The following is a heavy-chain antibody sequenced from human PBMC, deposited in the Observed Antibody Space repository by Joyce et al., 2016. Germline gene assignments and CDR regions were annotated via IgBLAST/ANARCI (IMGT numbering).Heavy chain of an antibody. Sequence: QVQLVQSGAEVKKPGASVKVACKASGYTFTSYGISWVRQAPGQGLEWMGWISAYNGNTNYAQKLQGRVTMTTDTSTSTACMELRSLRSDDTAVYYCAREAYDCSGGSCYSSWFDPWGQGTLVTVSS. CDR3: AREAYDCSGGSCYSSWFDP. D-gene: IGHD2-15*01. J-gene: IGHJ5*02. V-gene: IGHV1-18*01. CDR1: GYTFTSYG. CDR2: ISAYNGNT.